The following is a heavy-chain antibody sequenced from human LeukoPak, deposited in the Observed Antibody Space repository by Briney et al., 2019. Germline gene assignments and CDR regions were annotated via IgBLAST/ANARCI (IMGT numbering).Heavy chain of an antibody. CDR1: GFTFSSYS. J-gene: IGHJ3*02. CDR2: ISSSSSYI. Sequence: PGESLRLSCAASGFTFSSYSMYWVRQAPGKGLEWVSSISSSSSYIYYADSVKGRFTISRDNAKNSLYLQMNSLRAEDTAVYYCARGPVDAFDIWGQGTMVTVSS. V-gene: IGHV3-21*01. CDR3: ARGPVDAFDI.